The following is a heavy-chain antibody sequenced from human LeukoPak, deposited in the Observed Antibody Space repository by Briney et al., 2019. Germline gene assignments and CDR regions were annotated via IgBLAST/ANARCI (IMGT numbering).Heavy chain of an antibody. J-gene: IGHJ6*03. CDR3: ASQHANYDFWSGYLQPTYYMDV. Sequence: SQTLSLTCTVSGGSISSGSYYWSWIRQPAGKGLEWIGRIYTSGSTNYNPSLKSRVTISVDTSKNQFSLKLSSVTAADTAVYYCASQHANYDFWSGYLQPTYYMDVWGKGTTVTASS. D-gene: IGHD3-3*01. V-gene: IGHV4-61*02. CDR2: IYTSGST. CDR1: GGSISSGSYY.